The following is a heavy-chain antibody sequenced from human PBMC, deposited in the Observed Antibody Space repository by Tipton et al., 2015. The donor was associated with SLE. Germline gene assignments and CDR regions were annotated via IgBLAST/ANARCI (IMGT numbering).Heavy chain of an antibody. CDR3: ATQGYYDSSFDY. CDR2: IYYSGST. Sequence: TLSLTCTVSDGSISTDGYFWSWIRRRPGTGLEWIGYIYYSGSTNYNPSLESRVTISVDTSKNQFSLKLSSVTAADTAVYYYATQGYYDSSFDYWGQGTLVTVSS. CDR1: DGSISTDGYF. D-gene: IGHD3-16*01. V-gene: IGHV4-31*03. J-gene: IGHJ4*02.